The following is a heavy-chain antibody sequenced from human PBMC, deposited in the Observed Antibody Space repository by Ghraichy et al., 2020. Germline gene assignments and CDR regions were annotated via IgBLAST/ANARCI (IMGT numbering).Heavy chain of an antibody. D-gene: IGHD4-17*01. Sequence: ASVKVSCKASGYTFTSYGISWVRQAPGQGLEWMGWISAYNGNTNYAQKLQGRVTMTTDTSTSTAYMELRSLRSDDTAVYYCASGESVGDYVDLDVLDYWGQGTLVTVSS. CDR1: GYTFTSYG. CDR2: ISAYNGNT. J-gene: IGHJ4*02. V-gene: IGHV1-18*01. CDR3: ASGESVGDYVDLDVLDY.